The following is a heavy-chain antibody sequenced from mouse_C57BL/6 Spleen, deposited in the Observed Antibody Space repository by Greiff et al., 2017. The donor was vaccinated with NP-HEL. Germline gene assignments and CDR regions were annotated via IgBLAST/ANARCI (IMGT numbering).Heavy chain of an antibody. CDR1: GFNIKDDY. V-gene: IGHV14-4*01. CDR3: TTYREGYFDY. J-gene: IGHJ2*01. Sequence: VQLQQSGAELVRPGASVKLSCTASGFNIKDDYMHWVKQRPEQGLEWIGWIDPENGDTEYASKFQGKATITADTSSNTAYPQLSSLTSEDTAVYYCTTYREGYFDYWGQGTTLTVSS. CDR2: IDPENGDT.